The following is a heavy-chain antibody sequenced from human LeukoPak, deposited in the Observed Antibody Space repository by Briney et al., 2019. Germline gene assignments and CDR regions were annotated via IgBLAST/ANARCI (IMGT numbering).Heavy chain of an antibody. J-gene: IGHJ1*01. CDR1: GFTVSSNY. D-gene: IGHD2-2*02. Sequence: GGSLRLSCAASGFTVSSNYMSWVRQAPGKGLEWVSVIYSGGSTYYADSVRGRFTISRDNSKNTLFLHMNTLRADDMAVYYCAKDLYPHGRAEYFQHWGQGTLVTVSS. CDR3: AKDLYPHGRAEYFQH. CDR2: IYSGGST. V-gene: IGHV3-53*01.